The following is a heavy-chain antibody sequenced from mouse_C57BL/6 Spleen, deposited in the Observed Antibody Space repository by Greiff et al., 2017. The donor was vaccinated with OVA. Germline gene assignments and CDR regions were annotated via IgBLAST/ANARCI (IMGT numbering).Heavy chain of an antibody. Sequence: VQLQQPGAELVKPGASVKLSCKASGYTFTSYWMPWVKQRPGQGLEWIGMIHPNSGSTNYNEKFKSKATLTVDKSSSTAYMQLSSLTSEDSAVYYCAEDDYDWCAYWGQGTLVTVSA. CDR2: IHPNSGST. CDR1: GYTFTSYW. J-gene: IGHJ3*01. V-gene: IGHV1-64*01. CDR3: AEDDYDWCAY. D-gene: IGHD2-4*01.